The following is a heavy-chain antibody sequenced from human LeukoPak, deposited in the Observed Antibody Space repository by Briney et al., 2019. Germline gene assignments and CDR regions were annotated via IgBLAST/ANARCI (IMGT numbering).Heavy chain of an antibody. J-gene: IGHJ4*02. Sequence: SVKVSCKASGGTFSSYAISCVRQAPGQGLEWMGRIIPIFGTANYAQKFQGRVTITTDESTSTAYMELSSLRSEETAVYYCARQRVGESFDYWGQGTLVTVSS. CDR1: GGTFSSYA. V-gene: IGHV1-69*05. CDR2: IIPIFGTA. D-gene: IGHD3-10*01. CDR3: ARQRVGESFDY.